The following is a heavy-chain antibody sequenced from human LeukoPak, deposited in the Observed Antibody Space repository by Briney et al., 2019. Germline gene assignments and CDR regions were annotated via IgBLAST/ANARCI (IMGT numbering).Heavy chain of an antibody. Sequence: SVKVSCKASGYTFTGYYMHWVRQAPGQGLEWMGGIIPIFGTANYAQKFQGRVTITADESTSTAYMELSSLRSEDTAVYYCAGYSSSSFDAFDIWGQGTMVTVSS. J-gene: IGHJ3*02. CDR2: IIPIFGTA. CDR1: GYTFTGYY. V-gene: IGHV1-69*13. CDR3: AGYSSSSFDAFDI. D-gene: IGHD6-6*01.